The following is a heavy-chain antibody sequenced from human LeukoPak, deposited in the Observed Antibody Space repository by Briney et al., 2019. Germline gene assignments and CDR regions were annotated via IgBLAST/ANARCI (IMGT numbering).Heavy chain of an antibody. CDR2: INPNSGGT. CDR3: ARDEEGAAAGTSWFDP. CDR1: GYTFTGYY. D-gene: IGHD6-13*01. V-gene: IGHV1-2*02. J-gene: IGHJ5*02. Sequence: GASVKVSCKASGYTFTGYYMHWVRQAPGQGLEWMGWINPNSGGTNYAQKFQGRATMTRDTSISTAYMELSRLRSDDTAVYYCARDEEGAAAGTSWFDPWGQGTLVTVSS.